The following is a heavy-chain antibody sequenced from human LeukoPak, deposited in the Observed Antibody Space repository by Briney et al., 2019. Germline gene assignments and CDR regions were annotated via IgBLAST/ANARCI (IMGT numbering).Heavy chain of an antibody. CDR2: VSYDGGNK. CDR3: ARGYGGQDYYDY. V-gene: IGHV3-30-3*01. CDR1: GFTFSNYA. Sequence: GGSLRLSCAASGFTFSNYAIHWVRQAPGKGLEWVAVVSYDGGNKYYADSVKGRFTISRDNSKNTLYLQMNSLRAEDTAVYYCARGYGGQDYYDYWGQGTLVTVSS. D-gene: IGHD4-23*01. J-gene: IGHJ4*02.